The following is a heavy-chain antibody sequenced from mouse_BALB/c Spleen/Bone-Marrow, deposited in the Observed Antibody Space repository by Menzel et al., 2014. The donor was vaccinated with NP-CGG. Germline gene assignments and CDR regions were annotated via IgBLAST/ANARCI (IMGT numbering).Heavy chain of an antibody. Sequence: EVQLQESGPELVKPGASVKISCKASGYTFTDYNMHWVKQSHGKSLEWIGYIYPYNGGTGYSQKFKSKATLTVDNSSSAAYMELRSLTSEDSAVYYCARRAGGWYFDVWGAGTTVTVSS. CDR2: IYPYNGGT. D-gene: IGHD3-1*01. J-gene: IGHJ1*01. CDR1: GYTFTDYN. V-gene: IGHV1S29*02. CDR3: ARRAGGWYFDV.